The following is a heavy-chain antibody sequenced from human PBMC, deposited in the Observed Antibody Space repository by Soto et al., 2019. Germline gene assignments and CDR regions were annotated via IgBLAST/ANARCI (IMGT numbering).Heavy chain of an antibody. J-gene: IGHJ6*03. CDR3: AATTPYSNYIYLYYYYYYMDV. D-gene: IGHD4-4*01. V-gene: IGHV3-66*01. Sequence: PGGSLRLSCAASGFTVSSNYMSWVRQAPGKGLEWVSVIYSGGSTYYADSVKGRFTISRDNSKNTLYLQMNSLRAEDTAVYYCAATTPYSNYIYLYYYYYYMDVWGKGTTVTVSS. CDR2: IYSGGST. CDR1: GFTVSSNY.